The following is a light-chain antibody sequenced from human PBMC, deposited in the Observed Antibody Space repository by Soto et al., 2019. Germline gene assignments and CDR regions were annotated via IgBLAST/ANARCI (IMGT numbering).Light chain of an antibody. Sequence: DIQMTQSPSSLSVSVGDRVIITCRASQGISNYLAWYQQKPGKVPKLLIYAASTLQSGVPSRFSGSGSGTDFTLTISSLQPEDVATYYCQRYNSAPKTFGQGTKVEIK. V-gene: IGKV1-27*01. CDR1: QGISNY. CDR2: AAS. CDR3: QRYNSAPKT. J-gene: IGKJ1*01.